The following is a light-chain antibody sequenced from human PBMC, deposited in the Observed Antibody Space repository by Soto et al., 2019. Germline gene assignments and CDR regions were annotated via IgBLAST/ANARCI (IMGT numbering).Light chain of an antibody. Sequence: QSALTQPASVSGSPGQSNTISCTGTSSDVGGYNYVSWYQQHPGKAPKLVIYEVSNRPSGVSTRFSGSKSGNTASLTISGLQAEDEADYYCSSYTTSSTLVFGGGTKLTVL. J-gene: IGLJ3*02. CDR3: SSYTTSSTLV. CDR2: EVS. CDR1: SSDVGGYNY. V-gene: IGLV2-14*01.